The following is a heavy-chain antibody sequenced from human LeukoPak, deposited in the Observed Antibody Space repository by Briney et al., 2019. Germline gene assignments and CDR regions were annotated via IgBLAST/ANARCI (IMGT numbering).Heavy chain of an antibody. Sequence: GGSLSLSFAASGFTFGGYAMHWVRQAPGKGLEWVSGISWNSGSMGYADSVKGRFTISRDNAKNSLYLQMNSLRAGDTALYYCGKDIGYGSGSYCDYWGQGTLVTVSS. CDR3: GKDIGYGSGSYCDY. J-gene: IGHJ4*02. D-gene: IGHD3-10*01. V-gene: IGHV3-9*01. CDR2: ISWNSGSM. CDR1: GFTFGGYA.